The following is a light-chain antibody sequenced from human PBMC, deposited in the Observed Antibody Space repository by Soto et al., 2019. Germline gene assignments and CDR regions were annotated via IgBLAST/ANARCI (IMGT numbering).Light chain of an antibody. Sequence: DVQMTQSPSSLSASVGDRVTLTCRASQGITNYLAWYQQKPGKVPKLLIYGASTLHSGVPSRSSGSGSGTNFTLTIDSLQPEDVATYYCQKYNSAHSYSFGQGTKVDIK. CDR1: QGITNY. CDR3: QKYNSAHSYS. CDR2: GAS. J-gene: IGKJ1*01. V-gene: IGKV1-27*01.